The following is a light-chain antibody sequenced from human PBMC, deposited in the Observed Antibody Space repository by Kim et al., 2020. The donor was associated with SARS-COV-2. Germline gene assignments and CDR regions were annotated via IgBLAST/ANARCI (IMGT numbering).Light chain of an antibody. J-gene: IGKJ5*01. V-gene: IGKV1-33*01. CDR3: QQYGSLPIT. CDR2: DSS. CDR1: EDIRDH. Sequence: DIQMTQSPSSLSASVGDRVTITCRASEDIRDHLSWYQVTPGKAPKLLIYDSSNSETGVPLRFTGTGSGTDFAFTITSLQPEDFVTYYCQQYGSLPITFAQGTRLEIK.